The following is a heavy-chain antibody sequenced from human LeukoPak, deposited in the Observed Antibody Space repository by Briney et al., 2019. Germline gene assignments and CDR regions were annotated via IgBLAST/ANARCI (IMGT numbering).Heavy chain of an antibody. Sequence: SETLSLTCTVSGGSISSGGYYWSWIRQHPGKGLEWIGYIYYSGSTYYNPSLKSRVTISVDTSKNQFSLKLCSVTAADTAVYYCARTKIAILGGNWFDPWGQGTLVTVSS. D-gene: IGHD2-15*01. J-gene: IGHJ5*02. CDR1: GGSISSGGYY. CDR3: ARTKIAILGGNWFDP. CDR2: IYYSGST. V-gene: IGHV4-31*03.